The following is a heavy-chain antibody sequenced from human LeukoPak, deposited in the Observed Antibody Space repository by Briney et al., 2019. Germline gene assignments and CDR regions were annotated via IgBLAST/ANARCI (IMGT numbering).Heavy chain of an antibody. CDR2: ISSSSSYI. V-gene: IGHV3-21*01. Sequence: PGGSLRLSCAASGFTFSSYSMNWVRQAPGKGLEWVSSISSSSSYIYYADSVKGRFTISRDNAKNSLYLQMNSLRAEDTAVYYCVRYSSSSARFDCWGQGTLVTVSS. J-gene: IGHJ4*02. CDR3: VRYSSSSARFDC. D-gene: IGHD6-6*01. CDR1: GFTFSSYS.